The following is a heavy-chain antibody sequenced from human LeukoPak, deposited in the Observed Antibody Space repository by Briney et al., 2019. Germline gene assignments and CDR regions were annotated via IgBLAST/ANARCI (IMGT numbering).Heavy chain of an antibody. Sequence: ASVKVSCKASGYTFTSYDINWVRQATGQGLEWMGWMNPNSGNTGYAQKFQGRVTMTRNTSISTAYMELSSLRAEDTAVYYCAKSLESTNYYYHMDVWGKGTTVTISS. J-gene: IGHJ6*03. V-gene: IGHV1-8*01. CDR1: GYTFTSYD. CDR3: AKSLESTNYYYHMDV. CDR2: MNPNSGNT. D-gene: IGHD2-2*01.